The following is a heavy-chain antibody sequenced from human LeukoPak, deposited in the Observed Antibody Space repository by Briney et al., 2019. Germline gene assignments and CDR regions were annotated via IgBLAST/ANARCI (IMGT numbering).Heavy chain of an antibody. CDR1: GYTLTELS. CDR3: ARGYLRDYRRFDN. CDR2: INPSGGST. J-gene: IGHJ4*02. D-gene: IGHD4-11*01. V-gene: IGHV1-46*01. Sequence: ASVKVSCKVSGYTLTELSMHWVRQAPGQGLEWMGIINPSGGSTSYAQKFQGRVTMTRDTSTSTVYMELSSLRSEDTAVYYCARGYLRDYRRFDNWGQGTLVTVSS.